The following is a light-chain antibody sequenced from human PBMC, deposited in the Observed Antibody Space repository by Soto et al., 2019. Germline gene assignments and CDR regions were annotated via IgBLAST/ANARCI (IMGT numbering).Light chain of an antibody. CDR2: KAS. J-gene: IGKJ2*01. CDR3: QEYIGFS. CDR1: QGISDW. V-gene: IGKV1-5*03. Sequence: DIQMTQSPSALSASVGDRVTITCRASQGISDWLAWFQQKPGKAPTLLIYKASNLESGVPSRFSGSGSGTEFTLTITSLQPDDFASYYCQEYIGFSFGQGTKVDIK.